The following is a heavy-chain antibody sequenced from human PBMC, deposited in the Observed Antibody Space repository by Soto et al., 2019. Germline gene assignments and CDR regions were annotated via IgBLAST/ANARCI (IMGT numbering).Heavy chain of an antibody. CDR2: IYYSGST. V-gene: IGHV4-31*03. J-gene: IGHJ6*02. D-gene: IGHD2-2*01. CDR1: GGSISSGGYY. Sequence: QVQLQESGPGLVKPSQTLSLTCTVSGGSISSGGYYWSWIRQHPGKGLEWIGYIYYSGSTYYNPSLKSRVTISVDTSKNQFSLHLSSVTAADTAVYYCARVVVVVPAAPRGYYYYGMDVWGQGTTVTVSS. CDR3: ARVVVVVPAAPRGYYYYGMDV.